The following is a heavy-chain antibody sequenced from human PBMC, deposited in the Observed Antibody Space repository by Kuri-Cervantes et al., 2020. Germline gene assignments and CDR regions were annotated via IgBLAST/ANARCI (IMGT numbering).Heavy chain of an antibody. J-gene: IGHJ4*02. Sequence: GESLKISCAASGFIFSSYWMSWVRQAPGKGLEWVSSISSSSSYIYYADSVKGRFTISRDNAKNSLYLQMNSLRAEDTAVYYCVRDLPQDFWSAKPRGWFDYWGQGTLVTVSS. CDR2: ISSSSSYI. D-gene: IGHD3-3*01. CDR1: GFIFSSYW. V-gene: IGHV3-21*01. CDR3: VRDLPQDFWSAKPRGWFDY.